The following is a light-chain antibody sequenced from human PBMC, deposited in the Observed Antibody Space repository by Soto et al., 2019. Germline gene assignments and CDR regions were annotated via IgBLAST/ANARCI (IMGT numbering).Light chain of an antibody. J-gene: IGKJ5*01. V-gene: IGKV3D-15*01. Sequence: EIVMTQSPATLSVSPGERATLXXRASQSVNSNYLAWYQQKPGQAPRXXIYGISKRATDIPDRFSGSGSGTEFTLTISSLQPEDFATYYCQQHGQWPITFGQGTRLEIK. CDR2: GIS. CDR3: QQHGQWPIT. CDR1: QSVNSN.